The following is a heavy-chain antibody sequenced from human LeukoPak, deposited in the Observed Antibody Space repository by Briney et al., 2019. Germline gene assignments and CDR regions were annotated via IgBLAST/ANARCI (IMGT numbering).Heavy chain of an antibody. CDR1: GFTFSNHW. CDR2: NKSDGSDT. V-gene: IGHV3-74*01. J-gene: IGHJ4*02. CDR3: ARGFWTGVEY. D-gene: IGHD3/OR15-3a*01. Sequence: PGGSLRLSCVASGFTFSNHWMHWVRQAPGEGLVWVSRNKSDGSDTSYADSVKGRFTISRDNAKNTLYLQMNSLRAEDTAVYYCARGFWTGVEYWGQGALVTVSS.